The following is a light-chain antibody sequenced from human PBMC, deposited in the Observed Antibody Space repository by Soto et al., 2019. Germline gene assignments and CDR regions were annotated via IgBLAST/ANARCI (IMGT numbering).Light chain of an antibody. J-gene: IGKJ3*01. Sequence: DIQMTQSPSSLSSSVGDRVTITCRASQIIGNYLNWYQQKPGKAPKFLIYDASTLQSGVPSRFSGGGSGTDFTRTINSLPAEYVANYCWQHTYNTPFTFGPGTKVEIK. CDR1: QIIGNY. V-gene: IGKV1-39*01. CDR2: DAS. CDR3: QHTYNTPFT.